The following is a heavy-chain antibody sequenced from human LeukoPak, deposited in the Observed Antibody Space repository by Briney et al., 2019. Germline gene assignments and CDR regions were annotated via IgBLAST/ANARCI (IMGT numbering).Heavy chain of an antibody. V-gene: IGHV4-4*07. CDR2: IYTSEST. CDR1: GDSISNYH. Sequence: PSETLSLTCTVSGDSISNYHWTWIRRPAGKGLEWIGRIYTSESTNYNPSLKSRVTISVDKSKNQFSLKLTSVNAADTAVYYCASSPLAAASKGAIDCWGQGTLVTVSS. D-gene: IGHD1-26*01. CDR3: ASSPLAAASKGAIDC. J-gene: IGHJ4*02.